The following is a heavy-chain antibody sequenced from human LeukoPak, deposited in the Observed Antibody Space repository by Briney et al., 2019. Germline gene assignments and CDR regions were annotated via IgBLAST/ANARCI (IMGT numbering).Heavy chain of an antibody. Sequence: SETLSLTCTVSGGSISSYYWSWIRQPPGKGLEWIGYIYYSGSTNYNPSLKSRVTISVDTSKNRFSLKLSSVTAADTAVYYCARATSYYDFWSGYSGCFDYWGQGTLVTVSS. CDR3: ARATSYYDFWSGYSGCFDY. D-gene: IGHD3-3*01. J-gene: IGHJ4*02. CDR1: GGSISSYY. V-gene: IGHV4-59*01. CDR2: IYYSGST.